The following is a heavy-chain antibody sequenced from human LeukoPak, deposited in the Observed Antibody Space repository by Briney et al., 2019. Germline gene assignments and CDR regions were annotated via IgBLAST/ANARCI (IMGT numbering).Heavy chain of an antibody. V-gene: IGHV4-59*01. CDR2: IYYSGST. J-gene: IGHJ4*02. Sequence: SETLSLTCTVSGCSISSYYLSWIRQPPGKGLEWIGYIYYSGSTNYNPSLKSRVTISVDTSKNQFSLKLSSVTAADTAVYYCASYYYDSSGFGCWGQGTLVTVSS. CDR1: GCSISSYY. D-gene: IGHD3-22*01. CDR3: ASYYYDSSGFGC.